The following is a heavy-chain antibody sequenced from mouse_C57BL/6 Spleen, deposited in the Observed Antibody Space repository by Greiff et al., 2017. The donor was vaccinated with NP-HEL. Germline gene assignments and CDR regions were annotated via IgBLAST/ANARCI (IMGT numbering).Heavy chain of an antibody. Sequence: QVQLQQSGPELVKPGASVKISCKASGYAFSSSWMNWVKQRPGKGLEWIGRIYPGDGDTNYNGKFKGKATLTADKSSSTAYMQLSSLTSEDSAVYFCAREDYDYPWFAYWGQGTLVTVSA. CDR1: GYAFSSSW. CDR2: IYPGDGDT. J-gene: IGHJ3*01. V-gene: IGHV1-82*01. D-gene: IGHD2-4*01. CDR3: AREDYDYPWFAY.